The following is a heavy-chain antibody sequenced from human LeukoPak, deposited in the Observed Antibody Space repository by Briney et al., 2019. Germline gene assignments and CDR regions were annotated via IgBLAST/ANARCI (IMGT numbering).Heavy chain of an antibody. Sequence: PGGSLRLSCAASGFTVSSNYMSWVRQAPGKGLEWVSVIYSGGSTYYADSVKGRFTIFRDNAKNTLNLQMNSLRAEDTAVYYCARDRELTSYDSAAFDIWGHGTMVTVSS. CDR1: GFTVSSNY. CDR3: ARDRELTSYDSAAFDI. CDR2: IYSGGST. D-gene: IGHD3-22*01. J-gene: IGHJ3*02. V-gene: IGHV3-53*01.